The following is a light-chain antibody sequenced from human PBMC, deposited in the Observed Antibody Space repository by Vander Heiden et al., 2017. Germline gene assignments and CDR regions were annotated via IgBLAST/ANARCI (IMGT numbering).Light chain of an antibody. CDR1: KLGEKY. Sequence: SYELTQPPSVSVYPGQTARIPCSGDKLGEKYACWYQQKPGQSPVLGIDQDSKRPSGIPERFSGSNSGNTATLTISGTQAMDEADYYSQAWDSSTVVFGGGTKLTVL. J-gene: IGLJ2*01. V-gene: IGLV3-1*01. CDR2: QDS. CDR3: QAWDSSTVV.